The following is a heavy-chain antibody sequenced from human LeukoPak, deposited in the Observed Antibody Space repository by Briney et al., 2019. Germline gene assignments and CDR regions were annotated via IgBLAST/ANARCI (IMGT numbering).Heavy chain of an antibody. CDR1: GFTFDDYA. CDR3: AKDPLGYCSGGSCYSVLFDY. CDR2: ISWNSGSI. D-gene: IGHD2-15*01. J-gene: IGHJ4*02. Sequence: PGGSLRLSCAASGFTFDDYAMHWVRQTPGKGLEWVSGISWNSGSIGYADSVKGRFTISRDNAKKFLYLQMNSLRAEDTAVYYCAKDPLGYCSGGSCYSVLFDYCGQGTLVTVSS. V-gene: IGHV3-9*01.